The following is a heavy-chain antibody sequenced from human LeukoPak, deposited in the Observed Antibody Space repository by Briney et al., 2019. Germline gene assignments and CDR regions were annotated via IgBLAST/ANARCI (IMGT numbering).Heavy chain of an antibody. D-gene: IGHD6-19*01. CDR2: INPNSGGT. CDR1: GGTFSSYA. V-gene: IGHV1-2*04. J-gene: IGHJ4*02. Sequence: ASVKVSCKASGGTFSSYAISWVRQAPGQGLEWMGWINPNSGGTNYAQKFQGWVTMTRDTSISTAYMELSRLRSDDTAVYYCARARGIAVAGPLGYWGQGTLVTVSS. CDR3: ARARGIAVAGPLGY.